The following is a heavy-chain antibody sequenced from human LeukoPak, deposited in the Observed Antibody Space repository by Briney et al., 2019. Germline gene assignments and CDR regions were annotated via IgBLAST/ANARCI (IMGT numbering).Heavy chain of an antibody. D-gene: IGHD6-13*01. CDR3: AKDLAMKAIAAAVPFDY. CDR2: ISGSGGST. Sequence: GGSLRLSCAASGFTFSSYAMSWVRQAPGKGLEWVSAISGSGGSTYYADSVKGRFTISRDNSKNTLYLQMNSLRAEDTAVYYCAKDLAMKAIAAAVPFDYWGQGTLVTVSS. V-gene: IGHV3-23*01. CDR1: GFTFSSYA. J-gene: IGHJ4*02.